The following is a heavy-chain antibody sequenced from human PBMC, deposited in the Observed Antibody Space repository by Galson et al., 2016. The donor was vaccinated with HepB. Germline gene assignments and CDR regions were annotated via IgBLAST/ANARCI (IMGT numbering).Heavy chain of an antibody. D-gene: IGHD6-13*01. J-gene: IGHJ2*01. CDR2: IMPIFGTA. Sequence: SVKVSCKASGGHFSSYGFSWVRQAPGQGLEWMGGIMPIFGTANYPQKFQGRVTITADKSTSTAYMELSSLRSEDTAVYYCARGRGHQLERNWYFDLWGRGTLVTVSS. CDR3: ARGRGHQLERNWYFDL. CDR1: GGHFSSYG. V-gene: IGHV1-69*06.